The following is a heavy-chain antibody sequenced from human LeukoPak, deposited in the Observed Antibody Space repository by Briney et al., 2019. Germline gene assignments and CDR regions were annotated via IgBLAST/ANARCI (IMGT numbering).Heavy chain of an antibody. CDR3: VRDRELNY. D-gene: IGHD3-10*01. J-gene: IGHJ4*02. CDR1: GGSVSSGNYF. V-gene: IGHV4-61*01. Sequence: SETLSLTCTVSGGSVSSGNYFWTWIRQPPGKGLEWIGFIDYSGSTNYNPSLKSRVTISVDTSKSQFSLNLSSVTAADAAVYYCVRDRELNYWGQGTLVTVSS. CDR2: IDYSGST.